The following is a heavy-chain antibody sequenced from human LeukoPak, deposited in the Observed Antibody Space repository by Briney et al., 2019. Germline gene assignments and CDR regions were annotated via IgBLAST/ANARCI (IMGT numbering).Heavy chain of an antibody. V-gene: IGHV1-69*04. CDR2: IIPILGIA. CDR1: GGTFSSYA. J-gene: IGHJ5*02. D-gene: IGHD2-2*01. CDR3: ARDNCSSTSCYFPHNWFDP. Sequence: PSASVKVSCKAFGGTFSSYAISWVRQAPGQGLEWMGRIIPILGIANYAQKFQGRVTITADKSTSTAYMELSSLRSEDTAVYYCARDNCSSTSCYFPHNWFDPWGQGTLVTVSS.